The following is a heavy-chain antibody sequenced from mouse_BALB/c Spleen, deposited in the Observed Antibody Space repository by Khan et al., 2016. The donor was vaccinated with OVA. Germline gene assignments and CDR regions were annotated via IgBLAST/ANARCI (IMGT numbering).Heavy chain of an antibody. J-gene: IGHJ2*01. Sequence: QIQLVQSGAELAKPGASVKMSCKASGYTFSTYWIHWVKQRPGQGLEWIGYIILSSGYTYYNQRFNDKATLTADKSSSTAYMQLSSLTSEDSAVYYCARDRIDYWGQGTTLTVSS. CDR2: IILSSGYT. CDR3: ARDRIDY. CDR1: GYTFSTYW. V-gene: IGHV1-7*01.